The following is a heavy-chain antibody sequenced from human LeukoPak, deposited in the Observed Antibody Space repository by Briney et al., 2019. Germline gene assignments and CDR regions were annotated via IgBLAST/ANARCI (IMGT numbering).Heavy chain of an antibody. V-gene: IGHV4-34*01. Sequence: SETLSLTCAVYGGSFSGYYWSWIRQPPGKGLEWIGEINHSGSTNYNPSLKSRVTISVDTSKNQFSLKLSSVTAADTAVYYCARYYYDSSGYSYYFDYWGQGTLVTVSS. D-gene: IGHD3-22*01. J-gene: IGHJ4*02. CDR2: INHSGST. CDR3: ARYYYDSSGYSYYFDY. CDR1: GGSFSGYY.